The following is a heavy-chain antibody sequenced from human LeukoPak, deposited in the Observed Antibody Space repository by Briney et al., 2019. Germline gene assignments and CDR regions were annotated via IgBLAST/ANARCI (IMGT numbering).Heavy chain of an antibody. CDR2: ITPTADWT. Sequence: GGSLRLSCVASGLTFSSCSMTWVRQAPGKGLECVSTITPTADWTFYADSVKGRFSISRDNSKNTVYLQMNSLRAEDTAVYYCTRGPGRSSSPYYGMDIWGQGTTVTVSS. CDR1: GLTFSSCS. J-gene: IGHJ6*02. CDR3: TRGPGRSSSPYYGMDI. V-gene: IGHV3-23*01. D-gene: IGHD6-6*01.